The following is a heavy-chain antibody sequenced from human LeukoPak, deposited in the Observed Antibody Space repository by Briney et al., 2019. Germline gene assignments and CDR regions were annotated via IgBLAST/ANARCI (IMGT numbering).Heavy chain of an antibody. J-gene: IGHJ4*02. V-gene: IGHV3-21*01. CDR2: ISSSGSHI. CDR1: GFTFSSYS. D-gene: IGHD2-15*01. CDR3: ARDKWELLLLDY. Sequence: GGSLRLSCAVSGFTFSSYSMNWIRQAPGKGLEWVSSISSSGSHIYYPDSVKGRFTISRDNAKNSLYLQMNSLRAEDTAVYCCARDKWELLLLDYWGQGTLVTVSS.